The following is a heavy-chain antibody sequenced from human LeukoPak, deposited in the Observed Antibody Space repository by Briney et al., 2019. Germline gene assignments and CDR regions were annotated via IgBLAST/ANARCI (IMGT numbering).Heavy chain of an antibody. J-gene: IGHJ5*02. CDR1: GYTVTGNS. Sequence: ASFKVSSKASGYTVTGNSVFSMHQGPGPGLQRTGWINPKSGGTNYEEKFQGRVIRTRDTSISTAYMELIRLTSDDTAVYCCARRVTTESDWFDPWGQGTLVTVSS. V-gene: IGHV1-2*02. CDR2: INPKSGGT. CDR3: ARRVTTESDWFDP. D-gene: IGHD2-21*02.